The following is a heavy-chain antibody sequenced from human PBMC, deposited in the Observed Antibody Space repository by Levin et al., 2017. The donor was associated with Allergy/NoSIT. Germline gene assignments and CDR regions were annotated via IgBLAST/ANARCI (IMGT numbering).Heavy chain of an antibody. CDR2: IYYSGST. Sequence: ESLKISCTVSGGSISSSSYYWGWIRQPPGKGLEWIGSIYYSGSTYYNPSLKSRVTISVDTSKNQFSLKLSSVTAADTAVYYCARSYCSGGSCYQENHFDYWGQGTLVTVSS. J-gene: IGHJ4*02. V-gene: IGHV4-39*01. CDR3: ARSYCSGGSCYQENHFDY. CDR1: GGSISSSSYY. D-gene: IGHD2-15*01.